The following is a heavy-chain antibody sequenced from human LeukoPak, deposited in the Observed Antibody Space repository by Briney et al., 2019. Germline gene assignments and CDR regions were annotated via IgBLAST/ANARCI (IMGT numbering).Heavy chain of an antibody. CDR2: MSGSGGST. J-gene: IGHJ4*02. CDR1: GFTFSSFA. V-gene: IGHV3-23*01. CDR3: AKGQGGPFDY. Sequence: GGSLRLSCAASGFTFSSFAMSWVRQAPGKGLEWVSGMSGSGGSTYYADSVKGRFTISRDSSKNTLYLQMNSLRAEDTAVYYCAKGQGGPFDYWGQGSLVTVSS.